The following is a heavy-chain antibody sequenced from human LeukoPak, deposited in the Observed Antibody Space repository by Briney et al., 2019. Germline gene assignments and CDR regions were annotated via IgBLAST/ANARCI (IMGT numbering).Heavy chain of an antibody. V-gene: IGHV1-18*01. J-gene: IGHJ4*02. CDR2: ISAYNGNT. D-gene: IGHD2-2*01. CDR3: ARDLVVVVPAAMPLDY. CDR1: GYTFTSYG. Sequence: ASVKASCKASGYTFTSYGISWVRPAPGQGLEWMGWISAYNGNTNYAQKLQSRVTMTTDTSTSTAYMELRRPRSDDTAVYYCARDLVVVVPAAMPLDYWGQGTLVTVSS.